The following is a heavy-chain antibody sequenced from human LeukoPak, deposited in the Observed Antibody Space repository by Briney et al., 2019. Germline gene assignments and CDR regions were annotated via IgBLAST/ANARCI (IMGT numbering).Heavy chain of an antibody. Sequence: PSETLSLTCAVYGGSFSGYYWSWIRQPPGKGLEWIGEIKHSGSTNYNPSLKSRVTVSADTSKHQFSLKLSSVTAADTAVYYCARVWIYCTGGRCYSSWFDSWGQGTLVSVSS. V-gene: IGHV4-34*01. CDR2: IKHSGST. CDR1: GGSFSGYY. J-gene: IGHJ5*01. D-gene: IGHD2-15*01. CDR3: ARVWIYCTGGRCYSSWFDS.